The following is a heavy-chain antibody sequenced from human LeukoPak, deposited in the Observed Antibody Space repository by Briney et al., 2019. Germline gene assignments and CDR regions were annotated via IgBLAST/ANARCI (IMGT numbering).Heavy chain of an antibody. J-gene: IGHJ4*02. V-gene: IGHV1-2*06. Sequence: ASVKVSCKASGYTFTGYYMHWVRQAPGQGLEWMGRINPNSGGTNYAQEFQGRVTMTRDTSITTAYMELSRLRSYDTAVYYCARDLTNWAIDYWGQGTLVTVSS. D-gene: IGHD7-27*01. CDR1: GYTFTGYY. CDR3: ARDLTNWAIDY. CDR2: INPNSGGT.